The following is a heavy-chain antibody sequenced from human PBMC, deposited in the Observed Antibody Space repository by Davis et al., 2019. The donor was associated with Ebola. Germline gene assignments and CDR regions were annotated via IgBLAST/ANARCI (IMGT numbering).Heavy chain of an antibody. CDR3: ARDTFIVVVPAAIITNWFDP. V-gene: IGHV4-34*01. J-gene: IGHJ5*02. CDR2: INHSGRT. CDR1: GGSFSGYY. Sequence: PSETLSLTCAVYGGSFSGYYWSWNRKPPGKALEWNGEINHSGRTNYNPSLKSRVTISVDTSKNQFSLKLSSVTAADTAVYYCARDTFIVVVPAAIITNWFDPWGQGTLVTVSS. D-gene: IGHD2-2*02.